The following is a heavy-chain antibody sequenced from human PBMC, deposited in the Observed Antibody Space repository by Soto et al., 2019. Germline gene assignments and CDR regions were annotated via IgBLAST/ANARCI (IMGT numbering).Heavy chain of an antibody. D-gene: IGHD6-13*01. CDR2: ISGSGGST. Sequence: SLRLSCAASGFTFSSYAMSWVRQAPGKGLEWVSAISGSGGSTYYADSVKGRFTISRDNSKNTLYLQMNSLRAEDTAVYYCAGAAGTPGYYYYYGMDVWGQGTTVTVSS. CDR1: GFTFSSYA. CDR3: AGAAGTPGYYYYYGMDV. V-gene: IGHV3-23*01. J-gene: IGHJ6*02.